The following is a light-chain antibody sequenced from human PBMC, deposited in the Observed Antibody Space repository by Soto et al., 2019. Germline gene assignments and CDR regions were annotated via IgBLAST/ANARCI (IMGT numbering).Light chain of an antibody. CDR3: QQYINWPRT. Sequence: EIVMTQSPATLSVSAGDRVTLSCRASQNIGSILAWFQQRPGQAPRLLIYDASTRATGIPARFSGSGSGTEFTLTITSLQSEDFAVYYCQQYINWPRTFGQGTKVEIQ. V-gene: IGKV3-15*01. CDR2: DAS. J-gene: IGKJ1*01. CDR1: QNIGSI.